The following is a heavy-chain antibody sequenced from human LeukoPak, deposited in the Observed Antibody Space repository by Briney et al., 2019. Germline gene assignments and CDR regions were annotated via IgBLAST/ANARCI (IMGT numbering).Heavy chain of an antibody. D-gene: IGHD3-3*01. V-gene: IGHV4-30-4*08. CDR3: AREHHSRTYYDFWSGYTGGWYFDY. J-gene: IGHJ4*02. CDR2: IYYSEST. Sequence: SQTLSLTCTVSGGSISSGDYYWSWIRQPPGKGLEWIGYIYYSESTYYNPSLKSRVTISVDTSKNQFSLKLSSVTAADTAVYYCAREHHSRTYYDFWSGYTGGWYFDYWGQGTLVTVSS. CDR1: GGSISSGDYY.